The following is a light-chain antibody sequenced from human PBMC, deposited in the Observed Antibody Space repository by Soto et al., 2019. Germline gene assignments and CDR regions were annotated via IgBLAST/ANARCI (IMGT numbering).Light chain of an antibody. Sequence: QSVLTQPPSVSGAPGQRVTISGTGSSSNIGAGNDVDWDQQLPGTAPKPLISGNSNRPSGVPDRFSGSKSGTSASLTITGLQAEDEADYYCQSYDSSLSVVFGGGTKLTVL. CDR3: QSYDSSLSVV. J-gene: IGLJ2*01. CDR2: GNS. CDR1: SSNIGAGND. V-gene: IGLV1-40*01.